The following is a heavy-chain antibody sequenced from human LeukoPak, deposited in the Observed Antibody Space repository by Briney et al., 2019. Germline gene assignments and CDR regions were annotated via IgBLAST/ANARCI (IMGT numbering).Heavy chain of an antibody. D-gene: IGHD3-9*01. CDR3: ARMYYDILTGYPPRDAFDI. Sequence: ASVKVSCKASGYTFISYGISWVRQAPGQGLEWMGWINPNSGGTNYAQKFQGRVTMTRDTSISTAYMELSRLRSDDTAVYYCARMYYDILTGYPPRDAFDIWGQGTMVTVSS. V-gene: IGHV1-2*02. CDR1: GYTFISYG. J-gene: IGHJ3*02. CDR2: INPNSGGT.